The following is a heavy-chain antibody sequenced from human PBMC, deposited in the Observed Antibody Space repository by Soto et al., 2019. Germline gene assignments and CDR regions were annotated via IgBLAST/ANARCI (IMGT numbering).Heavy chain of an antibody. CDR2: IRSKTSSETR. CDR1: GFPFTKAW. J-gene: IGHJ3*02. CDR3: TTDGFTGIVGI. D-gene: IGHD3-22*01. Sequence: EVQLVESGGSLVTPGGPLRLSCAASGFPFTKAWMTWVRQAPGKGREWVGRIRSKTSSETREYAAPVKGRFTISRDDSKNMLYLEMNSLKIEDTGVYYCTTDGFTGIVGIWGQGTMVTVSS. V-gene: IGHV3-15*01.